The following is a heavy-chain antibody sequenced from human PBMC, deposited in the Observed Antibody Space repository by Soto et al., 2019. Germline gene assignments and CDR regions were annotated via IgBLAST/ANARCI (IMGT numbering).Heavy chain of an antibody. J-gene: IGHJ6*02. Sequence: ASVKGSCKASGYTFTSYPMHWVRQAPGQRLEWMGWINAGNGNTKYSQKFQGRVTITRDTSASTAYMELSSLRSEDTAVYYCARTRQIAARTPAYGMDVWGQGTTVTVSS. V-gene: IGHV1-3*01. D-gene: IGHD6-6*01. CDR2: INAGNGNT. CDR1: GYTFTSYP. CDR3: ARTRQIAARTPAYGMDV.